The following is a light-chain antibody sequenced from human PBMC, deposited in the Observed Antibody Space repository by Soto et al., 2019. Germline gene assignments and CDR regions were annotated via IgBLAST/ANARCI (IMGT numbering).Light chain of an antibody. V-gene: IGKV1-27*01. Sequence: DIPMTQSPSSLSASVGDRVTITCRASQGISNYLAWYQQKPGKVPKLLIYASSTLQSGVPSRFSGSGSGTAFTFTISSLQPEDVATYYCQKYISAPWTFGQGTKVEIK. CDR1: QGISNY. J-gene: IGKJ1*01. CDR2: ASS. CDR3: QKYISAPWT.